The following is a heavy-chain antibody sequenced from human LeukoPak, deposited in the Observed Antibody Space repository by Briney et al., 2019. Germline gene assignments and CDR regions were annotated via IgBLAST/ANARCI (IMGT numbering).Heavy chain of an antibody. J-gene: IGHJ4*02. Sequence: PSETLSLTCAVSGGSISSSNWWSWVRQPPGKGLEWIGQIYHSGSTNYNPSLKRRVTISVDKSKNQFSLKLNSVTAADTAVYYCARAGQGYCISAGCYSSLDYWGQGTLVTVSS. CDR2: IYHSGST. D-gene: IGHD2-2*01. CDR1: GGSISSSNW. V-gene: IGHV4-4*02. CDR3: ARAGQGYCISAGCYSSLDY.